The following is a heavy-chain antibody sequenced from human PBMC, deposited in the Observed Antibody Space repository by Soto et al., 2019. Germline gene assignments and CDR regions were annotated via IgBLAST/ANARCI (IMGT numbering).Heavy chain of an antibody. V-gene: IGHV3-30*03. CDR3: ATRGFKRFYSNYGRGGVAPGD. CDR2: ISYDGSNK. CDR1: GFTFSSYG. J-gene: IGHJ4*02. D-gene: IGHD4-4*01. Sequence: QVQLVESGGGVVQPGRSLRLSCAASGFTFSSYGMHWVRQAPGKGLEWVAVISYDGSNKYYADSVKGRFTISRDNSKNTLYLQMNSLRAEDTAVYYCATRGFKRFYSNYGRGGVAPGDWGQGTLVTVSS.